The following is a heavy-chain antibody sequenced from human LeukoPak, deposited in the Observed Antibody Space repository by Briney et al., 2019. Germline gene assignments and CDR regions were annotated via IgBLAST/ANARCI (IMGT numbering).Heavy chain of an antibody. J-gene: IGHJ4*02. D-gene: IGHD3-3*01. CDR1: GYTFTGYY. CDR3: AREELRVLRFLEWLPRDY. Sequence: ASVKVSCKASGYTFTGYYMHWVRQAPGQGLEWMGWINPNSGGTNYAQKFQGRVTMTRDTSISTAYMELSRLRSDDTAVYYCAREELRVLRFLEWLPRDYWGQGTLVTVSS. CDR2: INPNSGGT. V-gene: IGHV1-2*02.